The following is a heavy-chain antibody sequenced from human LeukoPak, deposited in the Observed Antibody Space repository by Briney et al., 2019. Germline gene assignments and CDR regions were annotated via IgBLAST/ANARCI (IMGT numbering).Heavy chain of an antibody. CDR1: GFTFSSYS. CDR2: ISSSSSYI. D-gene: IGHD2-15*01. CDR3: ACLSGSLLRNDY. J-gene: IGHJ4*02. Sequence: GVSLRLSCAASGFTFSSYSMNWVRQAPGKGLEWVSSISSSSSYIYYADSVKGRFTISRDNAKNSLYLQMNSLRAEDTAVYYCACLSGSLLRNDYWGQGTLVTVSS. V-gene: IGHV3-21*01.